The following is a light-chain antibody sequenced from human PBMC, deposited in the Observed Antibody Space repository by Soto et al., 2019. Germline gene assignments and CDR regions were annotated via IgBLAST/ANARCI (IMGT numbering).Light chain of an antibody. Sequence: IVLTHSPGNLSLSPLERATISCTASQSVSSYLAWYQQKPGQAPRLLIYDASNRATGIPARFSGSGSGTDFTLTISSLEPEDFAVYYCQQRSNWPITFGQGTRLEIK. CDR3: QQRSNWPIT. CDR1: QSVSSY. J-gene: IGKJ5*01. CDR2: DAS. V-gene: IGKV3-11*01.